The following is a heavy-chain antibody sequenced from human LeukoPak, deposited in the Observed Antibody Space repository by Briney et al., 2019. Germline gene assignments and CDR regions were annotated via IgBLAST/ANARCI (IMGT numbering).Heavy chain of an antibody. CDR3: ARDSPMYSNYAGLHMDV. CDR1: GFTFSSYS. CDR2: ISSSSSYI. V-gene: IGHV3-21*01. D-gene: IGHD4-11*01. J-gene: IGHJ6*03. Sequence: GGSLRLSCAASGFTFSSYSMNWVRQAPGKGLEWVSSISSSSSYIYYADSVKGRFTISRDNAKNSLYLQMNSLRAEDTAVYYCARDSPMYSNYAGLHMDVWGKGTAVTVSS.